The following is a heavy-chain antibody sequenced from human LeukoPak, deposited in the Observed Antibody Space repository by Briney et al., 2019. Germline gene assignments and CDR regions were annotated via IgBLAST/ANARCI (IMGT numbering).Heavy chain of an antibody. Sequence: GEALKISCRGSGYRFTRYWIGWVRQMPGKGLEWMGIIYPGDSDTRYSPSFQGQVTISADKSISTAYLQWSSLKASDTAMYYCARQRGYDGDYWGQGTLVTVSS. CDR2: IYPGDSDT. J-gene: IGHJ4*02. V-gene: IGHV5-51*01. D-gene: IGHD2-15*01. CDR3: ARQRGYDGDY. CDR1: GYRFTRYW.